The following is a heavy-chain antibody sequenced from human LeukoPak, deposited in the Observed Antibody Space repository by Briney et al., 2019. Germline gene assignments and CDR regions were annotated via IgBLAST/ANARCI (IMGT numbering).Heavy chain of an antibody. J-gene: IGHJ4*02. Sequence: GGSLRLSCAASGFTFSTYGMHWVRQAPGKGLEWLAFIRYEGSDIYYADSVKGRFTISRDNSKNTLFLQMHSLRTEDTAVYYCAREGDYGDFLGYWGQGTLVTVSS. CDR3: AREGDYGDFLGY. D-gene: IGHD4-17*01. V-gene: IGHV3-30*02. CDR1: GFTFSTYG. CDR2: IRYEGSDI.